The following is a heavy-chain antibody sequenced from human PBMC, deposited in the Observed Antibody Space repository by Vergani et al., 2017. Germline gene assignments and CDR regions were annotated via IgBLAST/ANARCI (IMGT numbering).Heavy chain of an antibody. V-gene: IGHV4-38-2*01. CDR1: GYSLSSGYY. Sequence: QVQLQESGPGLVKPSETLSLTCAVSGYSLSSGYYWGWIRQPPGKGLVWIWSIYHSGSPYYNPSLKSRVTLSVDTSKNQFSLKLSSVTAADTAVYYCARHNVGVDGPKTYYDDSSGYYYNNWFDPWGQGTLVTVSS. J-gene: IGHJ5*02. CDR3: ARHNVGVDGPKTYYDDSSGYYYNNWFDP. CDR2: IYHSGSP. D-gene: IGHD3-22*01.